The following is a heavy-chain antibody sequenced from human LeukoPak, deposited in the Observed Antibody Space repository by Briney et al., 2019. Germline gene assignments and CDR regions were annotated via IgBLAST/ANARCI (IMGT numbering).Heavy chain of an antibody. CDR1: GFTFSGFA. CDR3: AKDGWLLNYSDY. Sequence: GGSLRLSCAASGFTFSGFAMHWVRQAPGKGLEWVTIISYDATIKYYADSVKGRFTISRDNSKSTLYLQMNSLRAEDTAVYYCAKDGWLLNYSDYWGQGTLVTVSS. D-gene: IGHD5-24*01. J-gene: IGHJ4*02. CDR2: ISYDATIK. V-gene: IGHV3-30*04.